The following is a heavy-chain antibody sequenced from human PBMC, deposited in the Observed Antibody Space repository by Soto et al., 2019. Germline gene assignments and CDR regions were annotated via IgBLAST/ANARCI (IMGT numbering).Heavy chain of an antibody. J-gene: IGHJ4*02. Sequence: SETLSLTCAVYGGSFSGYYWSWIRQPPGKGLEWIGEINHSGSTNYNPSLKSRVTISVDTSKNQFSLKLSSVTAADTAVYYCAGGDEEAVAGIPFDYWGQGTLVTVSS. D-gene: IGHD6-19*01. CDR3: AGGDEEAVAGIPFDY. V-gene: IGHV4-34*01. CDR1: GGSFSGYY. CDR2: INHSGST.